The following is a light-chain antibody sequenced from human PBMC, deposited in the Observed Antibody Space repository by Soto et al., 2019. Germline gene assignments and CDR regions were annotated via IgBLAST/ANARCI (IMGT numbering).Light chain of an antibody. CDR2: EVS. V-gene: IGLV2-8*01. J-gene: IGLJ1*01. CDR1: SSDVGGYNY. CDR3: SSYPVTNIFV. Sequence: QSALTQPPSASGSPGQSVTISCTGTSSDVGGYNYVSWYQQHPGKAPKVIIYEVSKRPSGVPDRFSGSKSGSTASLTVSGLQAEDEAAYYCSSYPVTNIFVFGTGTKVTVL.